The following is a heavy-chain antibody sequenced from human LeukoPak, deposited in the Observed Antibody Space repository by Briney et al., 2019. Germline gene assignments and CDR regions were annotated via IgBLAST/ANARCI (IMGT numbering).Heavy chain of an antibody. CDR3: ARHQNVRDGFNL. V-gene: IGHV5-51*01. Sequence: GESLKISCQGSGYSFTSYWIAWVRQMPGKGLEWVGIINGGDSETRYSPSLQGQVTISADKSITTAYLQWSSLKASDTAMYYCARHQNVRDGFNLWGQGTLVTVSS. CDR2: INGGDSET. D-gene: IGHD5-24*01. CDR1: GYSFTSYW. J-gene: IGHJ4*02.